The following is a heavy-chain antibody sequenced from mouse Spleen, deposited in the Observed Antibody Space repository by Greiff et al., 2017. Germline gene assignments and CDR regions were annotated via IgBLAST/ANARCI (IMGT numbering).Heavy chain of an antibody. V-gene: IGHV1S127*01. J-gene: IGHJ3*01. Sequence: QVQLQQSGPQLVRPGASVKISCKASGYSFTSYWMHWVKQRPGQGLEWIGMIDPSDSETRLNQKFKDKATLTVDKSSSTAYMQLSSPTSEDSAVYYCARGDYRYSFAYWGQGTLVTVSA. CDR2: IDPSDSET. CDR3: ARGDYRYSFAY. D-gene: IGHD2-14*01. CDR1: GYSFTSYW.